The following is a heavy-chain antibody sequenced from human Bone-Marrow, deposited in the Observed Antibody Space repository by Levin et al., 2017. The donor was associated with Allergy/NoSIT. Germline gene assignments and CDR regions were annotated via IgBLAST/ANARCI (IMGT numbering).Heavy chain of an antibody. CDR3: ARDGWSGYYSYYYDNYGMDV. CDR2: IIPILGIA. D-gene: IGHD3-22*01. Sequence: GASVKVSCKASGGTFSSYTISWVRQAPGQGLEWMGRIIPILGIANYAQKFQGRVTITADKSTSTAYMELSSLRSEDTAVYYCARDGWSGYYSYYYDNYGMDVWGQGTTVTVSS. V-gene: IGHV1-69*04. CDR1: GGTFSSYT. J-gene: IGHJ6*02.